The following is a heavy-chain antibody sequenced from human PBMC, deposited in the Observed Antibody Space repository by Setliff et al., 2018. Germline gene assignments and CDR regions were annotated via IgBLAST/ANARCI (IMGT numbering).Heavy chain of an antibody. CDR3: ARAADSYGPPRSYMDV. Sequence: PGGSLRLSCAASGFTFSSYSLNWVRQAPGKGLEWVSSISSSSSYIYYADSVQGRFTISRDNAKNSLYLQMNSLRAEDTAVYYCARAADSYGPPRSYMDVWGKGTTVTGLL. D-gene: IGHD5-18*01. J-gene: IGHJ6*03. CDR2: ISSSSSYI. CDR1: GFTFSSYS. V-gene: IGHV3-21*01.